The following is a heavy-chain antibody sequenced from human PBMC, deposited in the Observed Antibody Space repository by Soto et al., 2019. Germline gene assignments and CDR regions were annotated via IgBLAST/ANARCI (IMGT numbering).Heavy chain of an antibody. CDR1: GFTVSSNY. CDR2: IYSGGGT. CDR3: AKSIGPTFFDY. J-gene: IGHJ4*02. D-gene: IGHD6-6*01. V-gene: IGHV3-66*01. Sequence: EVQLVESGGGLVQPGGSLRLSCAASGFTVSSNYMSWVRQAPGKGLEWVSIIYSGGGTYYADSVKGRFAISRDTAKNTLYLQMNSLRAEDTAVYYCAKSIGPTFFDYWGQGSLVTVSS.